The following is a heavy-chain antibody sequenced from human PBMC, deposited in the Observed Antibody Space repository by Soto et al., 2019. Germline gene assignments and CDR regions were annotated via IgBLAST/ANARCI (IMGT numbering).Heavy chain of an antibody. Sequence: RLQTLSLTCAISGDSVSSNSAAWNWIRQSPSRGLEWLGRTYYRSKWYNDYAVSVKSRITINPDTSKNQFSLQLNSVTPEDTAVYYCARALRKVEMATIMAFDIWGQGTMVTVSS. CDR1: GDSVSSNSAA. D-gene: IGHD5-12*01. J-gene: IGHJ3*02. CDR3: ARALRKVEMATIMAFDI. V-gene: IGHV6-1*01. CDR2: TYYRSKWYN.